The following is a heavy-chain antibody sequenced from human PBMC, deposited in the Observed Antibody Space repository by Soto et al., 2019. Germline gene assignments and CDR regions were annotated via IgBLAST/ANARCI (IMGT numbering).Heavy chain of an antibody. Sequence: SETLSLTCAVYGGSFSGYYWSWIRQPPGKGLEWIGEINHSGSTNYNPSLKSRVTISRDNAKNSLYLQMNSLRAEDTAVYYCARAIEDFWSGSTFYYYYGMDVWGQGTTVTVSS. J-gene: IGHJ6*02. CDR1: GGSFSGYY. CDR3: ARAIEDFWSGSTFYYYYGMDV. CDR2: INHSGST. D-gene: IGHD3-3*01. V-gene: IGHV4-34*01.